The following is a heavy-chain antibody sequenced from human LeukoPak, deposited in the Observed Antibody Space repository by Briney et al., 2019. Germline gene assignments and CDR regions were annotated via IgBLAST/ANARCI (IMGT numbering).Heavy chain of an antibody. D-gene: IGHD3-10*01. V-gene: IGHV3-23*01. CDR1: GFTFRLHA. CDR3: AKGVYQFYGSGSYTLDF. Sequence: GGSLRLSCAASGFTFRLHAMAWVRQAPGKGLELVSALSGSGTGTHYSDSVKGRFTISGDNSKNTLNLQMNRLRAEDTAVYYCAKGVYQFYGSGSYTLDFWGQGTQVTVSS. J-gene: IGHJ4*02. CDR2: LSGSGTGT.